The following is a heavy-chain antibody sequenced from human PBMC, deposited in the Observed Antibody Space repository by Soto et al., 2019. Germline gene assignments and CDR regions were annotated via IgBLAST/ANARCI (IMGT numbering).Heavy chain of an antibody. CDR3: ARGGGSRTFDY. CDR2: VSYTGST. D-gene: IGHD1-26*01. Sequence: QVQLQESGPGLVRPSETLSLTCTVSGGSISSYYWSWIRQSPGKRLEWIAYVSYTGSTNYNPSLRSRVTISIDTSKNQFSLKLSSVTAADMGVYYCARGGGSRTFDYWGQGTPVTVSS. CDR1: GGSISSYY. V-gene: IGHV4-59*01. J-gene: IGHJ4*02.